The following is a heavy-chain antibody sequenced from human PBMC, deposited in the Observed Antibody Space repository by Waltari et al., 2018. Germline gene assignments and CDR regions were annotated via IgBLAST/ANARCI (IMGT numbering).Heavy chain of an antibody. V-gene: IGHV1-58*01. CDR1: GFTFTRSA. D-gene: IGHD3-22*01. CDR3: AADQSMI. J-gene: IGHJ4*02. CDR2: IVVGSGNT. Sequence: QLQLVQSGPEVTKPGTSVRVSCTASGFTFTRSAVQWVRQARGQRLEWIGWIVVGSGNTNYAQKFQERVTITRDMSTSTAYMELSSLRSEDTAVYYCAADQSMIWGQGTLVTVSS.